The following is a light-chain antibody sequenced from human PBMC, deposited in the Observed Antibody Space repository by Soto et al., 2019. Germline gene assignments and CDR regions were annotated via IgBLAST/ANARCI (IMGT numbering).Light chain of an antibody. CDR1: SSDVGAYNY. CDR3: CSYAGSYSWV. CDR2: DVS. J-gene: IGLJ3*02. Sequence: QSALTQPRSVSGSPGQSVTISCTGTSSDVGAYNYVSWYQHHPGKAPKVMIYDVSERPSGVPDRFSGSKSDNTASLTIAGLQAEDAADYCRCSYAGSYSWVFGGGTKVTVL. V-gene: IGLV2-11*01.